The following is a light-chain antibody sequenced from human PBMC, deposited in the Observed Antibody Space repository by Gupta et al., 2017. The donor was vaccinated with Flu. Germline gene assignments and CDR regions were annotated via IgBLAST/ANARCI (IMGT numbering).Light chain of an antibody. CDR3: QQYNNWPYT. CDR2: GAS. V-gene: IGKV3-15*01. J-gene: IGKJ2*01. CDR1: QSVSSS. Sequence: PATLSVSPGERATLSCRASQSVSSSLAWYQQKPGQAPRLLIYGASTRATGIPARFSGSGSGTEFTLTISSLQSEDFAVYYCQQYNNWPYTFGQGTKLEIK.